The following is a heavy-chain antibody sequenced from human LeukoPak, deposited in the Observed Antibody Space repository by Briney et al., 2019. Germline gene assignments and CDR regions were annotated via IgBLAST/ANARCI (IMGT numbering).Heavy chain of an antibody. Sequence: GASVKVSCKASGYTFTSYGISWVRQAPGQGLEWMGWISAYNGNTNYAQKLQGRVTMTTDTSTSTAYMELRSLRSDDTAVYYCARDDFWSGYWGPPHTYGMDVWGQGTTVTVSS. V-gene: IGHV1-18*01. J-gene: IGHJ6*02. CDR2: ISAYNGNT. D-gene: IGHD3-3*01. CDR3: ARDDFWSGYWGPPHTYGMDV. CDR1: GYTFTSYG.